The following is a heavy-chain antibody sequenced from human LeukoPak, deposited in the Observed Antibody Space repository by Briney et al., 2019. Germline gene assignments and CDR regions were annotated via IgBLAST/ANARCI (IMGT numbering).Heavy chain of an antibody. V-gene: IGHV3-30-3*01. CDR1: GFTFSSYA. J-gene: IGHJ6*02. D-gene: IGHD2-2*01. Sequence: GGSLRLSCAASGFTFSSYAMHWVRQAPGKGLEWVAVISYDGSNKYYADSVKGRFTISRDNSKNTLYLQMNSLRAEDTAVYYCARDHGPAVTYYCYGMDVWGQGTTVTVSS. CDR3: ARDHGPAVTYYCYGMDV. CDR2: ISYDGSNK.